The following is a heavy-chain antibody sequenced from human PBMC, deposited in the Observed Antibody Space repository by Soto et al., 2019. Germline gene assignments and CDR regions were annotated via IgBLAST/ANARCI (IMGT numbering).Heavy chain of an antibody. Sequence: PGGSLGLSCAASGFTFSSYSMNWVRQAPGKGLEWVSYISSSSSTIYYADSVKGRFTISRDNAKNSLYLQMNSLRDEDTAVYYCARDGGGVVVAATDFDYWGQGTLVTVSS. CDR3: ARDGGGVVVAATDFDY. V-gene: IGHV3-48*02. J-gene: IGHJ4*02. CDR2: ISSSSSTI. D-gene: IGHD2-15*01. CDR1: GFTFSSYS.